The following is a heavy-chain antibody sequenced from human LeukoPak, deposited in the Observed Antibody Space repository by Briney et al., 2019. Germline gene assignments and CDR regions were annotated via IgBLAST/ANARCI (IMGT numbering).Heavy chain of an antibody. Sequence: ASVKVSCKASGYTFTSYGISWVRQAPGQGLEWMGWISAYNGNTNYAQKLQGRVTMTTDTSTSTAYMELRSLRSDDTAVYYCARDRLWGEADAFEIWGQGTMVTVSS. CDR2: ISAYNGNT. J-gene: IGHJ3*02. CDR1: GYTFTSYG. CDR3: ARDRLWGEADAFEI. V-gene: IGHV1-18*01. D-gene: IGHD3-16*01.